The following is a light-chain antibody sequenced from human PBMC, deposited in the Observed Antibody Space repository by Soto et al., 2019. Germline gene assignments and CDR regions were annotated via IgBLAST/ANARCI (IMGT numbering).Light chain of an antibody. CDR1: QSISSSY. Sequence: EIVLTQSPGTLSLSPGERATLSCRASQSISSSYLAWYQQKPGHAPRLLIYGASNRATGIPDRFSGSGSGTDLTLTISRLAPEHFAVDYWQQYGSAPAWTFGQATKVEIK. CDR2: GAS. V-gene: IGKV3-20*01. J-gene: IGKJ1*01. CDR3: QQYGSAPAWT.